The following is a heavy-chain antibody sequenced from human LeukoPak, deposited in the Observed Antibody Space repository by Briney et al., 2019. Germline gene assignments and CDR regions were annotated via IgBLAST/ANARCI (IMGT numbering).Heavy chain of an antibody. CDR2: ISYAGSNT. V-gene: IGHV3-30*18. CDR1: GFTFSTYG. CDR3: AQDPGYCSGGSCYYFDY. D-gene: IGHD2-15*01. J-gene: IGHJ4*02. Sequence: GGSLRLSCAASGFTFSTYGMHWVRQTPGKGLEWVAVISYAGSNTYYADSVKGRFTISRDNSKNTLYLQMNSLRAEDTAVYYCAQDPGYCSGGSCYYFDYWGQGTLVTASS.